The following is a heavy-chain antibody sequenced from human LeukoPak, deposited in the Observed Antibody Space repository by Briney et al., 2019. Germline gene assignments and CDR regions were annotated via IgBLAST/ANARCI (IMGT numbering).Heavy chain of an antibody. V-gene: IGHV4-39*01. D-gene: IGHD1-26*01. J-gene: IGHJ4*02. CDR1: GGSISSSSYY. CDR2: IYYSGST. Sequence: SETLSLTCTVSGGSISSSSYYWGWIRQPPGKALEWIGSIYYSGSTYYNPSLKSRVTISVDTSKNQFSLKLSSVTAADTAVYYCARMTVGGSYLNFDYWGQGTLVTVSS. CDR3: ARMTVGGSYLNFDY.